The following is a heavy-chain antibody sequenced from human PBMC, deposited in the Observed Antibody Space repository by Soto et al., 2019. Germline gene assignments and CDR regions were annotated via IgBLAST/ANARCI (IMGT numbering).Heavy chain of an antibody. CDR2: INAGNGNT. CDR3: ARVLGYCSGGSCYHDAFDI. V-gene: IGHV1-3*01. J-gene: IGHJ3*02. D-gene: IGHD2-15*01. CDR1: GYTFTSYA. Sequence: QVQLVQSGAEVKKPGASVKVSCKASGYTFTSYAMHWVRQAPGQRLEWMGWINAGNGNTKYSQKFQGRVTITSDTSASTAYMELSSLRSEDTAVYYCARVLGYCSGGSCYHDAFDIWGQGTMVTVSS.